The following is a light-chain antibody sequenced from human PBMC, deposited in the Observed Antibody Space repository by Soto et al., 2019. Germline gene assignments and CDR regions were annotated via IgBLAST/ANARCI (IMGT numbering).Light chain of an antibody. CDR2: RAS. Sequence: EVALTQSPTTLSVSPGEGATLSCRASQSINTLLAWYQQKPGQAPRLLIYRASTRATDIPARFSGSGSGTDFTLTISSLQSEDFAIYYCQQYNNWPITFGQGTRLEIK. V-gene: IGKV3-15*01. J-gene: IGKJ5*01. CDR3: QQYNNWPIT. CDR1: QSINTL.